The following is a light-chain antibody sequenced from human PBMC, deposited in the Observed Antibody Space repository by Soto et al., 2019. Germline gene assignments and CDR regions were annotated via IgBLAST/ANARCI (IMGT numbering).Light chain of an antibody. CDR2: DAS. J-gene: IGKJ1*01. CDR1: QSISAW. CDR3: QQYENYWT. V-gene: IGKV1-5*01. Sequence: DIQMTQYPSTLSATAGERVTITCRASQSISAWLAWYQKKPGKAPKLLIYDASNLASGVPSRFSGSGSGTEFTLTISNLQPADFATYYCQQYENYWTFGQGTKVDIK.